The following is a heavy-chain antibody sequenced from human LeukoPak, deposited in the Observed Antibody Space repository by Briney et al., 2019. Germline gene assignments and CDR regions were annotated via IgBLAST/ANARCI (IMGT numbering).Heavy chain of an antibody. Sequence: ASVKVSCKASGYTFTSHFMHRVRQAPGQGLEWMGIINPRGGSTSYTQKFQGRVTMTRDTSTSTVYMELSRLRSDDTAVYYCARQYSSGWYAAYWGQGTLVTVSS. CDR2: INPRGGST. V-gene: IGHV1-46*01. J-gene: IGHJ4*02. D-gene: IGHD6-19*01. CDR1: GYTFTSHF. CDR3: ARQYSSGWYAAY.